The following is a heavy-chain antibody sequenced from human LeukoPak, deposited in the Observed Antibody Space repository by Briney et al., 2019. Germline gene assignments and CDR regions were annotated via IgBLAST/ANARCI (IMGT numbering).Heavy chain of an antibody. CDR3: ARYCGNTSCYSGDAFDI. D-gene: IGHD2-2*01. V-gene: IGHV3-13*01. CDR2: IGTAGET. CDR1: GFTFSNYE. Sequence: GGSLRLSCAASGFTFSNYEMHWVRHPIGKGLEWVSAIGTAGETYYPGSVKGRFTISRDNAKNSLYLQMNSLRAGDTAVYYCARYCGNTSCYSGDAFDIWGQGTLVTVSP. J-gene: IGHJ3*02.